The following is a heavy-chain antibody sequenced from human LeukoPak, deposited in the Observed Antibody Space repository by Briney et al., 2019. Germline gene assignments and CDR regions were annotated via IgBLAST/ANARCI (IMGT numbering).Heavy chain of an antibody. CDR2: ISGDGGST. V-gene: IGHV3-23*01. CDR3: TLGSLYSSSWYGDY. CDR1: GFSFDTYA. Sequence: GSLRLSCPASGFSFDTYAMTWVRQAPGKGLEWVSAISGDGGSTYYAVSVKGRFTISRDNSKNTLYLQMNGLRAGDTAVYYCTLGSLYSSSWYGDYWGQGTLVTVSS. D-gene: IGHD6-13*01. J-gene: IGHJ4*02.